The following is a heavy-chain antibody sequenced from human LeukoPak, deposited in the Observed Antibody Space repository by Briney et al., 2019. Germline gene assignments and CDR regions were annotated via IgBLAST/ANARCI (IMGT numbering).Heavy chain of an antibody. V-gene: IGHV1-2*06. CDR1: GYTFTGYN. CDR3: ARDFPTSIAAAGTDH. CDR2: INPNSGGT. Sequence: ASVKVSCKASGYTFTGYNMHWVRQAPGQGLEWMGRINPNSGGTNYAQKFQGRVTMTRDTSISTAYMELSRLRSDDTAVYYCARDFPTSIAAAGTDHWGQGTLVTVSS. J-gene: IGHJ4*02. D-gene: IGHD6-13*01.